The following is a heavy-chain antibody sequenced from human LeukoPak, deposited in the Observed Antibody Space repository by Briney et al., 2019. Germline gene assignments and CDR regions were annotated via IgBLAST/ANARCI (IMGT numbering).Heavy chain of an antibody. CDR3: TTLSYDVHY. V-gene: IGHV3-15*01. Sequence: GGSLRLSCGASGFIFRNTWMTWVRQAPGRGPEWVGRIKSNPDGGTADYGAAVKGRFTISRDDSRNMLYLQLTNLRAEDTAVYYCTTLSYDVHYWGRGTLVTVSS. J-gene: IGHJ4*02. D-gene: IGHD3-3*01. CDR2: IKSNPDGGTA. CDR1: GFIFRNTW.